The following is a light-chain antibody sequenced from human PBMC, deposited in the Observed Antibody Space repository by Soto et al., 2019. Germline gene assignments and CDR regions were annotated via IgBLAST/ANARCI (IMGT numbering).Light chain of an antibody. V-gene: IGKV3-20*01. CDR1: QSVRSRY. J-gene: IGKJ4*01. Sequence: DIVLTQSPGTLSLSPGERATLSCRASQSVRSRYLAWYQQKAGQAPRLLIYDASRRATGIPDRFSGSGSVTDFTLTISRLEPEDFAVYYCQQYGSSFTFGEGTKVEIK. CDR2: DAS. CDR3: QQYGSSFT.